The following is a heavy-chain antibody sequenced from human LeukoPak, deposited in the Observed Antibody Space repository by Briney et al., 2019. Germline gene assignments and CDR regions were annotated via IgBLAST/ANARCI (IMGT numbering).Heavy chain of an antibody. CDR2: ISYDGSNK. CDR1: GFTFSSYA. J-gene: IGHJ4*02. V-gene: IGHV3-30-3*01. D-gene: IGHD3-3*01. Sequence: GGSQRLSCAASGFTFSSYAMHWFRQAPGKGLEWVAVISYDGSNKYYADSVKGRFTISRDNSKNTLYLQMNSLRAEDTAVYYCARGIGVLRFLEWLFPLDYWGQGTLVTVSS. CDR3: ARGIGVLRFLEWLFPLDY.